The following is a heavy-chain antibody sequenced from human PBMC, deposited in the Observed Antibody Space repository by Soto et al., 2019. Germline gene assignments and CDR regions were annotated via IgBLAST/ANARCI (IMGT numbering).Heavy chain of an antibody. CDR1: GGSISGTSYY. CDR3: ARRGSYYDSYGYYYFDY. CDR2: IYYSGST. J-gene: IGHJ4*02. Sequence: SETLSLTCTVSGGSISGTSYYWGWIRQPPGKGLEWIGSIYYSGSTNYNPSLKSRVTISVDTSKNQFSLKLNSVTAADTAVYYCARRGSYYDSYGYYYFDYWGQGTLVTVS. D-gene: IGHD3-22*01. V-gene: IGHV4-39*01.